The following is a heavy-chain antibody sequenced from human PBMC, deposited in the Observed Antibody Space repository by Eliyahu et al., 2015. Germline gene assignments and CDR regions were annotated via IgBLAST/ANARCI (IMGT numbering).Heavy chain of an antibody. CDR1: XFTFXDAW. CDR2: IKSKTEGGTT. D-gene: IGHD2-2*01. CDR3: TIGPHYKQYQPTYFDP. J-gene: IGHJ5*02. V-gene: IGHV3-15*02. Sequence: EVQLVXSGGALVKPGGSLRLSCAASXFTFXDAWRSWVRQAPGKGLEWVGRIKSKTEGGTTNYAAPVQGRFTISRDNSKTTLYLQMNSLEIEDTXVYYCTIGPHYKQYQPTYFDPWGQGTLVTVSS.